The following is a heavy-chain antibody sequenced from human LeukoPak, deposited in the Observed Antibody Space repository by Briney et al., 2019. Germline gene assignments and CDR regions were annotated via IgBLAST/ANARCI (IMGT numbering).Heavy chain of an antibody. CDR1: GGSVSGGTYY. CDR2: VYYSGST. V-gene: IGHV4-61*01. J-gene: IGHJ6*02. Sequence: SETLSLTCTVSGGSVSGGTYYWSWIRQPPGKGLEWIGYVYYSGSTKYNPSLKSRVTISVDTYKNQFSLRLTSVTAEDTAVYYCARARGDGGVYNDYYDMDVWGQGTTVTVSS. D-gene: IGHD2-8*02. CDR3: ARARGDGGVYNDYYDMDV.